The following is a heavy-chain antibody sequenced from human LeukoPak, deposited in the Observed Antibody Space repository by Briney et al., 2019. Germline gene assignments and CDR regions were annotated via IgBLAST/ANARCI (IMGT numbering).Heavy chain of an antibody. CDR1: GFSVSSNF. V-gene: IGHV3-66*01. Sequence: GGSLRLSCAASGFSVSSNFMSWLRQAPGKGLEWVSVIYSGGITYHADSVKGRFTISRDNSKNTLYLQMNSLRAEDTAVYYCARGHYYGYDFWGQGTLVTVSS. CDR2: IYSGGIT. J-gene: IGHJ4*02. D-gene: IGHD3-10*01. CDR3: ARGHYYGYDF.